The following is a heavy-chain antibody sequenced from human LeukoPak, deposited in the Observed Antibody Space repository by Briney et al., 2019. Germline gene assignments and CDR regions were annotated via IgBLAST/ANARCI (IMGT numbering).Heavy chain of an antibody. CDR1: GFSLSTSGMY. V-gene: IGHV2-70*01. Sequence: SGPALVKPTQTLTLTCTFSGFSLSTSGMYVGWIRQSPGKALEWLALIDWDDDKYYSTSLKTRPTISKDTSKNQVVLTMTNMDPVDTATYYCARERDIYGASFDYWGQGTLVTVPS. CDR2: IDWDDDK. J-gene: IGHJ4*02. CDR3: ARERDIYGASFDY. D-gene: IGHD4/OR15-4a*01.